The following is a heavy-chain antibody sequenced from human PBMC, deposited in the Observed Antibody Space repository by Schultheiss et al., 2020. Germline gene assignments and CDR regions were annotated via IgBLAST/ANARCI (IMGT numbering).Heavy chain of an antibody. CDR2: ISAYNGKI. Sequence: ASVKVSCKASGYTFTSYGISWVRQAPGQGLEWMGWISAYNGKISYAQNLQGRVTMTRDTSISTAYMELSRLRSDDTAVYYCARDGDHLTGSGWYVRWGQGTLVTVSS. J-gene: IGHJ5*02. CDR1: GYTFTSYG. CDR3: ARDGDHLTGSGWYVR. D-gene: IGHD6-19*01. V-gene: IGHV1-18*04.